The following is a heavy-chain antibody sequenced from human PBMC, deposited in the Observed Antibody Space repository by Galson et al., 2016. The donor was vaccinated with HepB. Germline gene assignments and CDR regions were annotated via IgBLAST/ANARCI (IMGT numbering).Heavy chain of an antibody. Sequence: SVKVSCKASGGTFSSYAISWVRQAPGQGLEWMGGIIPIYGRSNYAQKFQGRVTITADESTSIAYMEVSRLKSEDTAVYYCARDRVVCDRDCSTSGYFDLWGGGTLVTASS. V-gene: IGHV1-69*13. J-gene: IGHJ2*01. CDR3: ARDRVVCDRDCSTSGYFDL. CDR1: GGTFSSYA. CDR2: IIPIYGRS. D-gene: IGHD2-21*02.